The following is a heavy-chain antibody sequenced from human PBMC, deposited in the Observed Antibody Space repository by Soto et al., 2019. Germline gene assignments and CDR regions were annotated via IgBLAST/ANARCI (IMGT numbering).Heavy chain of an antibody. V-gene: IGHV3-23*01. CDR2: ISGSGGST. CDR1: GFTFSSYA. CDR3: AKEEDIVGATGDWN. D-gene: IGHD1-26*01. Sequence: EVQLLESGGGLVQPGGSLRLSCAASGFTFSSYAMSWVRQAPGKGLEWVSAISGSGGSTYYADSVKGRFTISRDNSTNTVYLPMNSLVAEDTAVDYCAKEEDIVGATGDWNWGQGTLVTVSS. J-gene: IGHJ4*02.